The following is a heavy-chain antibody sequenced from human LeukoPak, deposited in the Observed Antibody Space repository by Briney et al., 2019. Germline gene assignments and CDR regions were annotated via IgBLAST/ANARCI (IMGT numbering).Heavy chain of an antibody. CDR3: ARGGRHQYSSGWSYPDY. CDR2: ISAYNGNT. J-gene: IGHJ4*02. Sequence: GASVKVSCKASGYTFTSYGISWVRQAPGQGLEWMGWISAYNGNTNYAQKLQGRVTMTTDTSTSTAYVELRSLRSDDTAVYYCARGGRHQYSSGWSYPDYWGQGTLVTVSS. V-gene: IGHV1-18*01. D-gene: IGHD6-19*01. CDR1: GYTFTSYG.